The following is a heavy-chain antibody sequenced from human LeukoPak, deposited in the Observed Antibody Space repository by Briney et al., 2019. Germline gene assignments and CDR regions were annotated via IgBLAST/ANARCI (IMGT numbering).Heavy chain of an antibody. CDR1: GYTFTGYY. J-gene: IGHJ4*02. CDR3: ARERGIAAAGTPVY. Sequence: ASVKVSCKASGYTFTGYYMHWVRQAPGQGLEWMGWINPNSGGTNYAQKFQGRVTVTRDTSISTAYMELSRLRSDDTAVYYCARERGIAAAGTPVYWGQGTLVTVSS. V-gene: IGHV1-2*02. CDR2: INPNSGGT. D-gene: IGHD6-13*01.